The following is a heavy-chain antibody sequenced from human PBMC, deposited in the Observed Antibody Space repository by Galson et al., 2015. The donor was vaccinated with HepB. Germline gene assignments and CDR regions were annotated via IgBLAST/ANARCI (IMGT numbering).Heavy chain of an antibody. CDR1: GFTYSDYA. V-gene: IGHV3-23*01. CDR3: AKSLASCSESTCPAEIDY. J-gene: IGHJ4*02. Sequence: SLRLYCADPGFTYSDYALRWAGQAQRKGLEWVSVLTNTGVNKYYADSVKGRFTISRDNSKNTLYLQMDSLRAEDTAIYYCAKSLASCSESTCPAEIDYWGQGTLVTVSS. CDR2: LTNTGVNK. D-gene: IGHD2-21*01.